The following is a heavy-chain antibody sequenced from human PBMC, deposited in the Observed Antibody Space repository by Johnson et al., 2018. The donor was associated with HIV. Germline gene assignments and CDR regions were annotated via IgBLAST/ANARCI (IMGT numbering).Heavy chain of an antibody. V-gene: IGHV3-30*04. CDR1: GFTFSSYA. Sequence: QVQLVESGGGVVQPGRSLRLSCAASGFTFSSYAMHWVRQAPGKGLEWVAVISYDGRNNYYTDSVKGRLTISRYNSKNTLYLQMHSLRAADTAVYYCARAPRIAAFRDAFDIWGQGTMVTVSS. J-gene: IGHJ3*02. CDR3: ARAPRIAAFRDAFDI. CDR2: ISYDGRNN. D-gene: IGHD6-6*01.